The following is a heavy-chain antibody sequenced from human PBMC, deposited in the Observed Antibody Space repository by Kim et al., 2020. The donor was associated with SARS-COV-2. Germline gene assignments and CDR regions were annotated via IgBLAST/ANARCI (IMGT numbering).Heavy chain of an antibody. CDR2: IYSDGST. V-gene: IGHV3-66*01. CDR1: GLIVSGNY. D-gene: IGHD1-26*01. J-gene: IGHJ5*02. CDR3: ARGYLINWFDP. Sequence: GGSLRLSCAASGLIVSGNYMSWVRQAPGKGLEWVSVIYSDGSTSYIDSVKGRFTISRDNSKNTLYLQMNSLRAEDTAVYYCARGYLINWFDPSGEAALVT.